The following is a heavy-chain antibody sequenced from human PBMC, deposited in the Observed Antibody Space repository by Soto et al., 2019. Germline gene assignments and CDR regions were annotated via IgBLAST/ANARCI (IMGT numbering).Heavy chain of an antibody. V-gene: IGHV1-69*13. J-gene: IGHJ6*02. Sequence: RASVKVSCKASGGTFSSYAISWVRQAPGQGLEWMGGIIPIFGTANYAQKFQGRVTITADESTSTAYMELSSLRSEDTAVYYCAREVYYYGSVSPSYGMDVWGQGTTVTVSS. CDR3: AREVYYYGSVSPSYGMDV. D-gene: IGHD3-10*01. CDR2: IIPIFGTA. CDR1: GGTFSSYA.